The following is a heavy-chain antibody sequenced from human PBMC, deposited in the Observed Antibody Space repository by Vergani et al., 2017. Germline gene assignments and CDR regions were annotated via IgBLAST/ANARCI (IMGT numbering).Heavy chain of an antibody. Sequence: VQLQESGPGLVKPSQTLSLTCSVSGDSISSGVYYWNWIRQHPGKGLDWVSAISGSSGSTYYADSVKGRFTISRDIAKNTLYLQVRSLRLEDTGVYHCVRDRGLCAGGRCYTEAWDYWGQGTPVTVSS. CDR1: GDSISSGVYY. J-gene: IGHJ4*02. CDR3: VRDRGLCAGGRCYTEAWDY. V-gene: IGHV3-21*01. CDR2: ISGSSGST. D-gene: IGHD2-2*02.